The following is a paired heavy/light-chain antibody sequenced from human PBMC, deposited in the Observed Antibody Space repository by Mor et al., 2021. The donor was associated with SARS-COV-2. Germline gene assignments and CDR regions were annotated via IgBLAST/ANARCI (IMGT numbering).Heavy chain of an antibody. CDR3: ARPGGKTIVTPRHFDY. Sequence: EVQLVESGGGLVQPGGSLRLSCAASGFTFSDFYMGWVRQAPGKGLEWVANIKQDGSEKYYVDSVKGRFTISRDNAKNSLYLQMNSLRAEDTGVFYCARPGGKTIVTPRHFDYWGRGTLVTVSS. CDR1: GFTFSDFY. V-gene: IGHV3-7*01. CDR2: IKQDGSEK. J-gene: IGHJ4*02. D-gene: IGHD4-4*01.
Light chain of an antibody. Sequence: EIVLTQSPGTLSLSPGERATLSCRASQSISSSYLAWYQQKPGQAPRLLIYGASSRATGIPDRFSGSGSGTDFTLTISRLEPEDFAVYYCQQYGSSPRYTFGQGTKLEIK. V-gene: IGKV3-20*01. CDR3: QQYGSSPRYT. CDR1: QSISSSY. J-gene: IGKJ2*01. CDR2: GAS.